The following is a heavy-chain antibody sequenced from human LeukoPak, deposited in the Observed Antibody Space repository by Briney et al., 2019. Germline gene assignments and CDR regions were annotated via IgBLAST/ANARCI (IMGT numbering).Heavy chain of an antibody. J-gene: IGHJ4*02. CDR3: AKGHYYDTSGGPDY. Sequence: PGGSLRLSCAASGFTFYDYAMHWVRHAPGKGLEWVSSINWNSGNIGYADSVKGRFTISRDNAKNSLYLQMNSLGPEDTALYYCAKGHYYDTSGGPDYWGQGTLVTVSS. V-gene: IGHV3-9*01. CDR2: INWNSGNI. D-gene: IGHD3-22*01. CDR1: GFTFYDYA.